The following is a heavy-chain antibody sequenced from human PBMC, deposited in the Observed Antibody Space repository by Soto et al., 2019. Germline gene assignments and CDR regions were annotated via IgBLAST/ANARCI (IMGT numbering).Heavy chain of an antibody. V-gene: IGHV4-39*01. CDR1: GGSISSSSYY. CDR3: ARRSYYGSGAGYAFDI. J-gene: IGHJ3*02. D-gene: IGHD3-10*01. CDR2: IYYSGST. Sequence: PSETLSLTCTVSGGSISSSSYYWGWIRQPPGKGLEWIGSIYYSGSTYYNPSLKSRVTISVDTSKNQFSLKLSSVTAADTAVYYCARRSYYGSGAGYAFDIWGQGTMVT.